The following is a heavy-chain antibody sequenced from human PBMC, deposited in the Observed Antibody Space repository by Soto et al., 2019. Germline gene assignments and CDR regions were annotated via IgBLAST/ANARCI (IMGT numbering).Heavy chain of an antibody. CDR1: GFTFSSYW. CDR3: ASITYYDSSGNDAFDI. CDR2: IKQDGSEK. Sequence: PGGSLRLSCAASGFTFSSYWMSWVRQAPGKGLEWVANIKQDGSEKYYADSVKGRFTISRDNAKNSLYLQMNSLRAEDTAVYYCASITYYDSSGNDAFDIWGQGTMVTVSS. J-gene: IGHJ3*02. V-gene: IGHV3-7*01. D-gene: IGHD3-22*01.